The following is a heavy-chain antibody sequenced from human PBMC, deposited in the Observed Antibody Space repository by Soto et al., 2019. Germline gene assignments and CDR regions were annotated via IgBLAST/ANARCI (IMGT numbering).Heavy chain of an antibody. D-gene: IGHD3-16*02. Sequence: QVQLVQSGAEVKESGASVKVSCKASGYTFTGYYIHWVRQAPGQGLEWVGEISPKSGGTRYAEKFQGRVTMTKDTSFSTVYMELSNLSPDDTAVYYCGRGRSGEVVVFYWGQGTLVTVHS. CDR3: GRGRSGEVVVFY. J-gene: IGHJ4*02. CDR2: ISPKSGGT. CDR1: GYTFTGYY. V-gene: IGHV1-2*02.